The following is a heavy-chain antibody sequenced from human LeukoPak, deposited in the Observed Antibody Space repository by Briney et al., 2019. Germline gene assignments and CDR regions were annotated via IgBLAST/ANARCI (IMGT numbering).Heavy chain of an antibody. D-gene: IGHD2-8*01. CDR1: GYTFTSYD. J-gene: IGHJ4*02. CDR3: ARGETMTNSFDY. CDR2: MNPNSGNT. V-gene: IGHV1-8*01. Sequence: ASVKVPCKASGYTFTSYDINWVRQATGQGLEWMGWMNPNSGNTGYAQKFQGRVTMTRNTSISTAYMELSSLRSEDTAVYYCARGETMTNSFDYWGQGTLVTVSS.